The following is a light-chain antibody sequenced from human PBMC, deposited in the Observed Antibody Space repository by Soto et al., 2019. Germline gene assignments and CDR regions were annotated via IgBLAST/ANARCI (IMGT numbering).Light chain of an antibody. CDR2: LGS. CDR3: MQALPTPRT. CDR1: QSLLHSNGYNY. V-gene: IGKV2-28*01. Sequence: DIVMTQSPLSLPVTPGEPASISCRSSQSLLHSNGYNYLDWYLQKPGQSPQLLSYLGSNRASGVPARFSGSGSGKDFTLKISRVEAEDVAVYYCMQALPTPRTFGQGTKVEI. J-gene: IGKJ1*01.